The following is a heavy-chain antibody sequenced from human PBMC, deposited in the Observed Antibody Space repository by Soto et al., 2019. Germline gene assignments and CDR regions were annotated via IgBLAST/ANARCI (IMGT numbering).Heavy chain of an antibody. CDR2: IHYSGST. V-gene: IGHV4-4*02. J-gene: IGHJ5*02. CDR3: ARQNYYDSSGYLGFDP. D-gene: IGHD3-22*01. CDR1: GASIGTSNW. Sequence: SETLSLTCAVSGASIGTSNWWSWVRQSPGKGLEWIGEIHYSGSTNYNPSLKSRVTISLDTSKNQFSLKLSSVTAADTAVYYCARQNYYDSSGYLGFDPWGQGTLVTVSS.